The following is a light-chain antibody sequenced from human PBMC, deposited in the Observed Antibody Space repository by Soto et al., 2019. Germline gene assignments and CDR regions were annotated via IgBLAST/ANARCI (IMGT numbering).Light chain of an antibody. Sequence: QSVLTQPASVSGSPGQSITISCTGTNSDVGAYTYVSWFQQHPGKAPKLLIFEVTNRPSGVSHRFSGSKSANTASLTISGLQTEDEADYYCLSYTITSVLVFGGGTKLTVL. J-gene: IGLJ3*02. CDR3: LSYTITSVLV. CDR1: NSDVGAYTY. CDR2: EVT. V-gene: IGLV2-14*01.